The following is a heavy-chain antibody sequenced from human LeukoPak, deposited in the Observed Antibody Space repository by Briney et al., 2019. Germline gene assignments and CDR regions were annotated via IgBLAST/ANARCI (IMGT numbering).Heavy chain of an antibody. CDR1: GFTFSSYW. Sequence: PGGSLRLSCAASGFTFSSYWMNWVRQAPGKGPGWVANIKQDGSDKYYVDSVKGRFTISRDNAKNSLYLQMNRLRVDDTAVYYCARTDIVVELGITRRFDCWGQGTLVTVSS. J-gene: IGHJ4*02. CDR2: IKQDGSDK. V-gene: IGHV3-7*03. D-gene: IGHD2-15*01. CDR3: ARTDIVVELGITRRFDC.